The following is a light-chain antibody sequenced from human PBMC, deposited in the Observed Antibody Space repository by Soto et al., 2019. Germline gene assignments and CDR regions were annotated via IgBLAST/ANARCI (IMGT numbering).Light chain of an antibody. V-gene: IGKV3-15*01. CDR1: QSVSSN. CDR2: VAS. J-gene: IGKJ4*01. CDR3: QQYNVWPLT. Sequence: EIVMTQSPATLSVSPGERATLSCRASQSVSSNLAWYQQKPGQTPKLLIYVASTRATGIPARFSGGGSGTEFTLTISSLQSEDFAVYHCQQYNVWPLTFGGGTKVEFK.